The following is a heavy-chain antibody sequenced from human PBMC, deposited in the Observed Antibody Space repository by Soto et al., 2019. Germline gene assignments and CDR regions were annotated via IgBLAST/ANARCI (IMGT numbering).Heavy chain of an antibody. CDR3: SRQRPEAHYFDY. CDR2: ISYSGST. D-gene: IGHD6-25*01. J-gene: IGHJ4*02. Sequence: SETLSLTCTVCGRSISSYYWSWSRQPPEEGLEWIWHISYSGSTNYNPSLKGRVTISIDTSTNQSSLKLLPLTAADTAVYYCSRQRPEAHYFDYWGQGILVTVSS. V-gene: IGHV4-59*08. CDR1: GRSISSYY.